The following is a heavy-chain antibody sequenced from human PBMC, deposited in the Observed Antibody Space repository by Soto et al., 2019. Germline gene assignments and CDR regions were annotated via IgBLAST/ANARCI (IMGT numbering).Heavy chain of an antibody. Sequence: GGSLRLSCAASGFTFSNYAMNWVRQAPGKGLEWVAVIWDGGSNKYYADSVKGRFTISRDNSKNTLYLQMNSLRAEDTAVYYCARDRAYGSGSPFDPWGQGTLVTVSS. J-gene: IGHJ5*02. CDR1: GFTFSNYA. CDR3: ARDRAYGSGSPFDP. CDR2: IWDGGSNK. D-gene: IGHD3-10*01. V-gene: IGHV3-33*08.